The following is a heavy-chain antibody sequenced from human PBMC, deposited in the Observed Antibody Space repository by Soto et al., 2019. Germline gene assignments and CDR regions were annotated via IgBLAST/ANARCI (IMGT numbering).Heavy chain of an antibody. D-gene: IGHD1-26*01. Sequence: EDQLVESGGGLVQPGGSLRLTCAVSGFSFRSDWMNWVRQAPGKGLEWVAHTNQDGSEKYYLDSVKGRFTIFRDNAKNSLYLKMNSLRAEDTAVYYCSEGVGDAIWGQGTLVTVSS. CDR2: TNQDGSEK. V-gene: IGHV3-7*01. CDR1: GFSFRSDW. J-gene: IGHJ4*02. CDR3: SEGVGDAI.